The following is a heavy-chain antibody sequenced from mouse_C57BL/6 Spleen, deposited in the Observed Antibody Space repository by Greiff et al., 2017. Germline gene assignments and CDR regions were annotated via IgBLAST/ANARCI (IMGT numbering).Heavy chain of an antibody. CDR3: ASDRAVVAPYAMDY. J-gene: IGHJ4*01. Sequence: EVKLVESGGGLVKPGGSLKLSCAASGFTFSSYAMSWVRQTPEKRLEWVATISDGGSYTYYPDNVKGRFTISRDNAKNNLYLQMSHLKSEDTAMYYGASDRAVVAPYAMDYWGQGTSVTVSS. CDR1: GFTFSSYA. V-gene: IGHV5-4*03. CDR2: ISDGGSYT. D-gene: IGHD1-1*01.